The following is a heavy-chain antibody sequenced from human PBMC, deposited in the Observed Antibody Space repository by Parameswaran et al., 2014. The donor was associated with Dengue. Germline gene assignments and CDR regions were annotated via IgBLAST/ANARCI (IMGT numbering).Heavy chain of an antibody. D-gene: IGHD2-2*02. CDR2: IIPIFGTA. Sequence: SWVRQAPGQGLEWMGGIIPIFGTANYAQKFQGRVTITADESTSTAYMELSSLRSEDTAVYYCARDWGYCSSTSCYRGSAFDIWGQGTNGHRLL. V-gene: IGHV1-69*01. J-gene: IGHJ3*02. CDR3: ARDWGYCSSTSCYRGSAFDI.